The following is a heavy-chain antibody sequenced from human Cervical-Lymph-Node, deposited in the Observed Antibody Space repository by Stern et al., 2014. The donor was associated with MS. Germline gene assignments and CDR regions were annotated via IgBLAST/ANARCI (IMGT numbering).Heavy chain of an antibody. Sequence: QVQLQQSGPGLVKPSQTLSLTCAISGVTVSSNIVAWNWIRQSPSRGLELLGRAYYRSKWYIDYALSGKGRITIIPDTSKTQFSLQLKFVTPEDAAMYYCARTDCSSGVCYYSGMDVWGQGTTVTVSS. J-gene: IGHJ6*02. V-gene: IGHV6-1*01. CDR1: GVTVSSNIVA. CDR3: ARTDCSSGVCYYSGMDV. CDR2: AYYRSKWYI. D-gene: IGHD2-15*01.